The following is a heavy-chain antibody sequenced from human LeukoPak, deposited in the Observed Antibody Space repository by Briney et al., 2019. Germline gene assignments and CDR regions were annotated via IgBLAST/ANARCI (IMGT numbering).Heavy chain of an antibody. J-gene: IGHJ4*02. CDR1: GFTFSSYS. D-gene: IGHD1-20*01. Sequence: GGSLRLSCAASGFTFSSYSMNWVRQAPGKGLEWVSSISSSSSYIYYADSVKGRFTISRDNAKNSLYLQMNSLRAEDTAVYYCAMGRGSSYNWNDVVYWGQGTLVTVSS. CDR2: ISSSSSYI. V-gene: IGHV3-21*01. CDR3: AMGRGSSYNWNDVVY.